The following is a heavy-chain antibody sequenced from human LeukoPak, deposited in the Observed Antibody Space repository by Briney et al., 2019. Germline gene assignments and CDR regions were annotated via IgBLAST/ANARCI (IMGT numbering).Heavy chain of an antibody. Sequence: GGSLRLSCAASGFTFSSYSMNWVRQAPGKGLEWLGFIRREANGGTTEYAASVKGRFIISRDDSKSITYLQMNSLKTEDTAVYYCSRGDYGDYYDLDYWGQGTLVTVSS. CDR3: SRGDYGDYYDLDY. D-gene: IGHD4-17*01. V-gene: IGHV3-71*01. CDR2: IRREANGGTT. J-gene: IGHJ4*02. CDR1: GFTFSSYS.